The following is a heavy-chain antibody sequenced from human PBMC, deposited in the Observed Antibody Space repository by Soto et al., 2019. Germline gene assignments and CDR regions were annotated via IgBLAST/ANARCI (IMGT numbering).Heavy chain of an antibody. J-gene: IGHJ4*02. CDR2: INHGGST. CDR1: GGSFNDYS. Sequence: SETLSLTCAVYGGSFNDYSWGWIRQPPGKGLEWIGEINHGGSTNYSPSFKSRVTISLDTSKNQSSLKLSSVTAADTAVYYCARVSDCWGQGIRVTVSS. CDR3: ARVSDC. V-gene: IGHV4-34*01.